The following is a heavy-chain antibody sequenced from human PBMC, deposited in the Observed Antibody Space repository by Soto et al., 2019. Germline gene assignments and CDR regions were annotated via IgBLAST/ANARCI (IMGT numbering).Heavy chain of an antibody. J-gene: IGHJ3*02. V-gene: IGHV1-24*01. Sequence: GASVKVSCKVSGYTLTELSMHWVRQAPGKGLGWMGGFDPEDGETIYAQKFQGRVTMTEDTSTDTAYMELSSLRSEDTAVYYCATDLGDSSGYYHKDAFDIWGQGTMVT. CDR3: ATDLGDSSGYYHKDAFDI. CDR2: FDPEDGET. D-gene: IGHD3-22*01. CDR1: GYTLTELS.